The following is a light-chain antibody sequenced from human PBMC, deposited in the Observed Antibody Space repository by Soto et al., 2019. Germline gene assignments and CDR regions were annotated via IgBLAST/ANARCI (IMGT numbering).Light chain of an antibody. CDR3: QSYDSSQSGVV. Sequence: QSVLTQPPSVSGAPGQRVTISCTGSSSNIGAGYDVHWYQQLPGTAPKLLIYGNSNRPSGVPDRFSGSKSGTSASLAITGLQAEDEADYYGQSYDSSQSGVVFGGGTKLTVL. V-gene: IGLV1-40*01. J-gene: IGLJ2*01. CDR2: GNS. CDR1: SSNIGAGYD.